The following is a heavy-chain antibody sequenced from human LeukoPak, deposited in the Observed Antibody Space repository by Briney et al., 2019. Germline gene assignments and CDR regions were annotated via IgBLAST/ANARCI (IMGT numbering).Heavy chain of an antibody. J-gene: IGHJ4*02. V-gene: IGHV7-4-1*02. D-gene: IGHD6-25*01. CDR3: ARGTPPFEVQRPFDY. CDR1: GYTFTSYA. CDR2: INTNTGNP. Sequence: ASVKVSCRASGYTFTSYAMNWVRQAPGQGLEWTGWINTNTGNPTYAQGFTGRFVFSLDTSVSTAYLQISSLKAEDTAVYYCARGTPPFEVQRPFDYWGQGTLVTVSS.